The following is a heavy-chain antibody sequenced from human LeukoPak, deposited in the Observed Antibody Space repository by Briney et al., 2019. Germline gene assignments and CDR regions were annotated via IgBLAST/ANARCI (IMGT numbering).Heavy chain of an antibody. CDR1: GGSISSSSYY. CDR2: IYYSGST. V-gene: IGHV4-39*02. CDR3: ARDSLDIVVVPAAAGISRYYYYYMDV. J-gene: IGHJ6*03. Sequence: SETLSLTCTVSGGSISSSSYYWGWIRQPPGKGLEWIGSIYYSGSTYYNPSLKSRVTISVDTSKNQFSLKLSSVTAADTAVYYCARDSLDIVVVPAAAGISRYYYYYMDVWGKGTTVTVSS. D-gene: IGHD2-2*01.